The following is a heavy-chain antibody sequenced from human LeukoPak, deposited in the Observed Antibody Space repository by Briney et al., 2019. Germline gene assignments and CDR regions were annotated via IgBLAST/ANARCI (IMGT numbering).Heavy chain of an antibody. Sequence: PGGSLRLSCAVSGFSFGSYSMNWVRQAPGKGLEWVSSITSSGSYINYADSVKGRFTTSRDNAKNSLYLQMNSLRAEDTAVYYCARKGYYDSGTFDIWGQGTMVTGSS. J-gene: IGHJ3*02. CDR1: GFSFGSYS. D-gene: IGHD3-22*01. V-gene: IGHV3-21*01. CDR3: ARKGYYDSGTFDI. CDR2: ITSSGSYI.